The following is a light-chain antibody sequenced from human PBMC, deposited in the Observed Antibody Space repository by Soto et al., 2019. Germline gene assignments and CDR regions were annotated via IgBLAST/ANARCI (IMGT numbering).Light chain of an antibody. CDR2: GAS. CDR3: QQYNNWPWT. V-gene: IGKV3-11*01. J-gene: IGKJ1*01. CDR1: ENVRTF. Sequence: PGERATLSCRASENVRTFVDWYQQRPGQAPRLLIYGASNRATDIPARFSGSGSGTDFTLTISNLEPEDFAVYYCQQYNNWPWTFGQGTKVDIK.